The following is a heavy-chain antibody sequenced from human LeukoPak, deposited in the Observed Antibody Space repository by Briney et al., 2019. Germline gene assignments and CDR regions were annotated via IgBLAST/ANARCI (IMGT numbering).Heavy chain of an antibody. V-gene: IGHV1-69*04. D-gene: IGHD3-22*01. J-gene: IGHJ4*02. Sequence: ASVKVSCKASGGTFSSYAISWVRQAPGQGLEWMGRIIPILGIANYAQKLQGRVTMTTDTSTSTAYMELRSLRSDDTAVYYCARTLDYYDSSGYNFLIDYWGQGTLVTVSS. CDR3: ARTLDYYDSSGYNFLIDY. CDR1: GGTFSSYA. CDR2: IIPILGIA.